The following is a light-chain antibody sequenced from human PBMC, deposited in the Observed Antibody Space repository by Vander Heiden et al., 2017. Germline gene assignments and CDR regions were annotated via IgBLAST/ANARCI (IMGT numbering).Light chain of an antibody. CDR3: QQYDNLPYT. V-gene: IGKV1-33*01. J-gene: IGKJ2*01. CDR2: DTS. CDR1: QDISNY. Sequence: DIQMTQSPSSLSASVGDRVTITCQARQDISNYLNWYQQKPGKAPKLLIYDTSNLETGVPSRFSGSGSGTDFTFTISSLQPEDIATYYCQQYDNLPYTFGQGTKLEI.